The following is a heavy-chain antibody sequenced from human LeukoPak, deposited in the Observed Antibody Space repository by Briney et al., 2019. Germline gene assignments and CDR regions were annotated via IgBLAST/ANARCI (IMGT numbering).Heavy chain of an antibody. CDR1: GGTFSSYA. J-gene: IGHJ4*02. CDR2: IIPIFGIA. CDR3: ARDSSESIAAL. V-gene: IGHV1-69*10. Sequence: ASVKVSCKAFGGTFSSYAISSVRQAPGQELEWRGGIIPIFGIANYAQKFQGRVTITADKSTSTAYMELSSRRSEDTAVYYCARDSSESIAALWGQETLVTVSS. D-gene: IGHD6-6*01.